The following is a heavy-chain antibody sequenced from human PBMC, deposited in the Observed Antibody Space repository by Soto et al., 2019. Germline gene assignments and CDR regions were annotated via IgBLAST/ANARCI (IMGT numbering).Heavy chain of an antibody. Sequence: ASVKVSCKASGYTFTGYYMHWVRQAPGQGLEWMGWINPNSGGTNYAQKFQGWVTMTRDTSISTAYMELCRLRSDDTAVYYCARSRGAQWLEDYWGQGTLVTVSS. CDR3: ARSRGAQWLEDY. V-gene: IGHV1-2*04. CDR1: GYTFTGYY. D-gene: IGHD6-19*01. CDR2: INPNSGGT. J-gene: IGHJ4*02.